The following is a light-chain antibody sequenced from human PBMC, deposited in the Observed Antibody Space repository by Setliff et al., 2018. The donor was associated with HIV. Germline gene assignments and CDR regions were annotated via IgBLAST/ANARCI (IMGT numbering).Light chain of an antibody. Sequence: DIVLTQSPATLSLSPGERATLSCRASQSVSGGYLGWYQQRPGRAPRLLIYDVSTRATGIPDRFSGTGSGTDFTLTISRLEPEDFAVYYCQQYGSSPYTFGQGTRLEIK. J-gene: IGKJ5*01. CDR3: QQYGSSPYT. CDR1: QSVSGGY. CDR2: DVS. V-gene: IGKV3D-20*01.